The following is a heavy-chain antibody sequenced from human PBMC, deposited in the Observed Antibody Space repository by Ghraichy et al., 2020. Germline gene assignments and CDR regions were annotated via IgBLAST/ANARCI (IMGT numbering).Heavy chain of an antibody. V-gene: IGHV4-59*01. J-gene: IGHJ2*01. CDR1: GGSISSYY. CDR3: ARGGDYGDPYWYFDL. CDR2: IYYSGST. Sequence: ESLNISCTVSGGSISSYYWSWIRQPPGKGLEWIGYIYYSGSTNYNPSLKSRVTISVDTSKNQFSLKLSSVTAADTAVYYCARGGDYGDPYWYFDLWGRGTLVTVSS. D-gene: IGHD4-17*01.